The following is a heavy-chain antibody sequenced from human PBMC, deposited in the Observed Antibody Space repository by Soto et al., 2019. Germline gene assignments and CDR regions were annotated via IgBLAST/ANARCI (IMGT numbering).Heavy chain of an antibody. Sequence: QVQLVQSGAEVKKPGASVKVSCKASGYTFTGYYMHWVRQAPGQGPEWMGWINPNSGGTTYAQKFQGRVTVTRDTSISTAYMELSSLRSDDTAVYYCARGGSSSIDYWGQGTLVTVSS. CDR3: ARGGSSSIDY. CDR1: GYTFTGYY. V-gene: IGHV1-2*02. J-gene: IGHJ4*02. D-gene: IGHD6-6*01. CDR2: INPNSGGT.